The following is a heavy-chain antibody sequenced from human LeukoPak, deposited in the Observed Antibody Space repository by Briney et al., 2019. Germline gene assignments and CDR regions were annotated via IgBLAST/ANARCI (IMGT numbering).Heavy chain of an antibody. V-gene: IGHV1-69*04. CDR1: GGTFSSYA. Sequence: SVEVSCEASGGTFSSYAISWVRQAPGQGLEWMGRIIPILGIANYAQKFQGRVTITADKSTSTAYMELSSLRSEDTAVYYCAREPSYSSSSGIFDYWGQGTLVTVSS. J-gene: IGHJ4*02. D-gene: IGHD6-6*01. CDR3: AREPSYSSSSGIFDY. CDR2: IIPILGIA.